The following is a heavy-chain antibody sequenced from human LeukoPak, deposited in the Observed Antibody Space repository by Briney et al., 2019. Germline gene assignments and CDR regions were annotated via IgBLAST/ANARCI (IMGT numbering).Heavy chain of an antibody. D-gene: IGHD5-12*01. CDR3: ARSVATMAPHYFDY. V-gene: IGHV5-51*01. Sequence: GESLTVSCKASGYSFTIYFIGWVRQMPGKGLGWMGIIHPSDSDTRYSPSFEGQVTISADKSISTAYLQWSSLKASDTAMYYCARSVATMAPHYFDYWGQGTLVTVSS. CDR1: GYSFTIYF. CDR2: IHPSDSDT. J-gene: IGHJ4*02.